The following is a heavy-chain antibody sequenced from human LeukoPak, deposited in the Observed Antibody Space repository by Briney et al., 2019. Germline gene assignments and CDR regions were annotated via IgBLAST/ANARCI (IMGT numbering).Heavy chain of an antibody. V-gene: IGHV3-23*01. Sequence: SGGSLTLSCAASRFTFINYAMSWLRQAPGRGLEWGSVICGNAACTLYADYVEGRFIISRDNSRNTLYLYLQMNSLRAEDTAVYYCARHLATSGSYPLDYWGQGTTVTVSS. J-gene: IGHJ4*02. CDR2: ICGNAACT. CDR3: ARHLATSGSYPLDY. D-gene: IGHD2-2*02. CDR1: RFTFINYA.